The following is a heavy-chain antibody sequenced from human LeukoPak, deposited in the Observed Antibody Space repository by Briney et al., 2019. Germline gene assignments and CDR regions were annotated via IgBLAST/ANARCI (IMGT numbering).Heavy chain of an antibody. V-gene: IGHV4-59*08. Sequence: SETLSPTCTVSGGSISSYYWSWIRQPPGKGLEWIGYIYYSGSTNYNPSLKSRVTISVDTSKNQFSLKLSSVTAADTAVYYCATLGWSAAAPPTVWGQGALVTVSS. CDR1: GGSISSYY. CDR3: ATLGWSAAAPPTV. CDR2: IYYSGST. J-gene: IGHJ4*02. D-gene: IGHD6-13*01.